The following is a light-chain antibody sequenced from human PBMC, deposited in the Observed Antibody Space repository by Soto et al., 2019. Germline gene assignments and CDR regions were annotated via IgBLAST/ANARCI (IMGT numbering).Light chain of an antibody. CDR1: QTISTY. J-gene: IGKJ2*01. CDR2: AAS. V-gene: IGKV1-39*01. CDR3: QQSLGIPYT. Sequence: DIQMTQSPSALSASVGDRVTITCRASQTISTYLNWYQQKPGKAPKLLIYAASTLQSWVPSRFSRSGSGTDFTLTISSLQPEDFATYYCQQSLGIPYTFGQGTRLEIK.